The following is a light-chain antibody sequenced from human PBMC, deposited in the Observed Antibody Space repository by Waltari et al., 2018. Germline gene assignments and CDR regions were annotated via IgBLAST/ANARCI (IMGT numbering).Light chain of an antibody. CDR2: RCD. J-gene: IGLJ3*02. CDR3: ASWDDSLNGHWV. CDR1: ASHTGGNL. Sequence: QSVLTQPPSASGTPGQRGTISCSGSASHTGGNLGHRYQPLPGKAPKLLIYRCDLRPAGVPDRFSGSKSGTSASLAISGLQSEDEADYFCASWDDSLNGHWVFGGGTKVTVL. V-gene: IGLV1-44*01.